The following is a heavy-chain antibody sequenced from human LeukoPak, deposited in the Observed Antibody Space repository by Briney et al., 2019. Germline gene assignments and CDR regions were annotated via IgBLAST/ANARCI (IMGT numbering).Heavy chain of an antibody. Sequence: ASVKVSCKASGYIFTNYYMHWVRQAPGQGLEWMGMINPSGGSTRYAQKFQGRVTMTRDTSTNTVYMELSSLRSEDTAVYYCARGGGLGYCSSTSCRFDFWGQGTLVTLSS. D-gene: IGHD2-2*01. CDR2: INPSGGST. V-gene: IGHV1-46*01. CDR3: ARGGGLGYCSSTSCRFDF. CDR1: GYIFTNYY. J-gene: IGHJ4*02.